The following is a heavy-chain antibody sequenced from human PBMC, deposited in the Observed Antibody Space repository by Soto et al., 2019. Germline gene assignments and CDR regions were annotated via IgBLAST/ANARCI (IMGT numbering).Heavy chain of an antibody. D-gene: IGHD6-19*01. CDR1: GGSISSYY. V-gene: IGHV4-59*01. Sequence: SETLSLTCTVSGGSISSYYWSWIRQPPGKGLEWIGYIYYSGSTNYNPSLKSRVTISVDTSKNQFSLKLSSVTAADTAVYYCASSSSGWYDAFDIWGQGTMVTVS. CDR2: IYYSGST. CDR3: ASSSSGWYDAFDI. J-gene: IGHJ3*02.